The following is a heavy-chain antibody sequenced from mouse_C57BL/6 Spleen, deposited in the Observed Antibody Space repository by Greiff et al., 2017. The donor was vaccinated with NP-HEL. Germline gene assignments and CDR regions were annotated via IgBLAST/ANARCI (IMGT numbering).Heavy chain of an antibody. CDR3: ASLLTTVVATDY. Sequence: QVQLQQPGAELVKPGASVKLSCKASGYTFTSYWMQWVKQRPGQGLEWIGEIDPSDSYTNYNQKFKGKATFTVDTSSSTAYMQLSSLTSEDSAVYYCASLLTTVVATDYWGQGTTLSVSS. CDR2: IDPSDSYT. V-gene: IGHV1-50*01. D-gene: IGHD1-1*01. J-gene: IGHJ2*01. CDR1: GYTFTSYW.